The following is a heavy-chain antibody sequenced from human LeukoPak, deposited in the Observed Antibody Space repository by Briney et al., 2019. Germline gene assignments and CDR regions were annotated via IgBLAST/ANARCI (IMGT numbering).Heavy chain of an antibody. D-gene: IGHD6-13*01. CDR1: GGSISSSRYY. J-gene: IGHJ6*02. Sequence: SETLSLTCTVSGGSISSSRYYWGWIRQPPGKGLEWIGSISYSGSTYYNPSLKGRVTISVDTSKNQFSLKVSSVTAADTAVYYCARLRQQLVLDYYYYYGMDVWGQGTTVTVSS. CDR2: ISYSGST. CDR3: ARLRQQLVLDYYYYYGMDV. V-gene: IGHV4-39*07.